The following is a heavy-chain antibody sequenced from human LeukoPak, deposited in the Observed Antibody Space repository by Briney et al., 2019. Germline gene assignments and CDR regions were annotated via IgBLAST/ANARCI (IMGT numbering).Heavy chain of an antibody. CDR2: IYYSGST. CDR1: GGSIGSYY. V-gene: IGHV4-59*01. J-gene: IGHJ3*02. Sequence: SETLSLTCTVSGGSIGSYYWSWIRQPPGKGLEWIGYIYYSGSTNYNPSLKSRVTISVDTSKNQFSLKLSSVTAADTAVYYCARGKLGMEAFDIWGQGTMVTVSS. D-gene: IGHD7-27*01. CDR3: ARGKLGMEAFDI.